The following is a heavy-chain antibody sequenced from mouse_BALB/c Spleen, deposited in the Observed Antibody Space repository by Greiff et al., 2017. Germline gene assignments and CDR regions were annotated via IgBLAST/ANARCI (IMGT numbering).Heavy chain of an antibody. CDR2: ISSGSSTI. D-gene: IGHD1-1*01. CDR1: GFTFSSFG. Sequence: EVHLVESGGGLVQPGGSRKLSCAASGFTFSSFGMHWVRQAPEKGLEWVAYISSGSSTIYYADTVKGRFTISRDNPKNTLFLQMTSLRSEDTAMYYCARWNYPYAMDYWGQGTSVTVSS. CDR3: ARWNYPYAMDY. V-gene: IGHV5-17*02. J-gene: IGHJ4*01.